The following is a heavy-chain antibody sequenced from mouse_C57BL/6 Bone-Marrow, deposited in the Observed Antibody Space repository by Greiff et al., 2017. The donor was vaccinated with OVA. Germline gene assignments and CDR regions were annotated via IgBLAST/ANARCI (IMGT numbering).Heavy chain of an antibody. CDR2: IYPGSGNT. D-gene: IGHD1-1*01. J-gene: IGHJ1*03. V-gene: IGHV1-76*01. CDR3: ARAYGSSSYWYFDV. CDR1: GYTFTDYY. Sequence: LVESGAELVRPGASVKLSCKASGYTFTDYYINWVKQRPGQGLEWIARIYPGSGNTYYNEKFKGKATLTAEKSSSTAYMQLSSLTSEDSAVYFCARAYGSSSYWYFDVWGTGTTVTVSS.